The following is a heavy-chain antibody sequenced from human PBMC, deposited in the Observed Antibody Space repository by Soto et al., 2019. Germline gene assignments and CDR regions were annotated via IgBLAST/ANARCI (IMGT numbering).Heavy chain of an antibody. Sequence: EVRLLESGGGLVQPGGSLRLSCAASGFTFADYAMSWVRQAPGKGLEWVSGSIDTSGNTYYADSVKGRFSISRDNIENTLYLQMNSLAAEDTVVYYCAKDFDGYGVVDFFRHWGQGTLVTVSS. CDR3: AKDFDGYGVVDFFRH. D-gene: IGHD2-2*01. V-gene: IGHV3-23*01. J-gene: IGHJ1*01. CDR2: SIDTSGNT. CDR1: GFTFADYA.